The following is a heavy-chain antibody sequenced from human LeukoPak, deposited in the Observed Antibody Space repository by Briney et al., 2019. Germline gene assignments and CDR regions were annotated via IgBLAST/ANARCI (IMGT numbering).Heavy chain of an antibody. CDR1: GGTFSSYA. J-gene: IGHJ3*02. CDR3: ARGAYGDYPKGAAFDI. V-gene: IGHV1-69*06. CDR2: IIPIFGTA. D-gene: IGHD4-17*01. Sequence: GASVKVSCKASGGTFSSYAISWVRQAPGQGLEWMGGIIPIFGTANYAQKFQGRVTITADKSTSTAYMELSSLRSEDTAVYYCARGAYGDYPKGAAFDIWGQGTMVTVSS.